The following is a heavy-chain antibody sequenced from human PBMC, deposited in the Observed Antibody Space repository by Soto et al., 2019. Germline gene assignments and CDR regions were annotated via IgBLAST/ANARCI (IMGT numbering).Heavy chain of an antibody. V-gene: IGHV3-23*01. D-gene: IGHD3-22*01. CDR1: GITISSYR. CDR3: VKDDGGYPSTAPH. CDR2: ISGSGDRT. J-gene: IGHJ4*02. Sequence: EVQLLESGGGLVQPGGSLRLSCAASGITISSYRMSWVRQAAGKGLDWVSGISGSGDRTYYADSAKGRFTISKDISRNSLSLQLDSLGVEDTAVYFCVKDDGGYPSTAPHWGQGTLVTVSS.